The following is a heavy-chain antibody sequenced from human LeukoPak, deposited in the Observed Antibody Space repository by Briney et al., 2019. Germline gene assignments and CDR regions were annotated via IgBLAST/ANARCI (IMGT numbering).Heavy chain of an antibody. CDR3: AKVRGQYQLLFIDY. V-gene: IGHV3-23*01. D-gene: IGHD2-2*01. CDR2: ISGSGGST. CDR1: GFTFSSCA. J-gene: IGHJ4*02. Sequence: GGSLRLSCAASGFTFSSCAMSWVRQAPGKGLEWVSAISGSGGSTYYADSVKGRFTISRDNSKNTLYLQMNSLRAEDTAVYYCAKVRGQYQLLFIDYWGQGTLVTVSS.